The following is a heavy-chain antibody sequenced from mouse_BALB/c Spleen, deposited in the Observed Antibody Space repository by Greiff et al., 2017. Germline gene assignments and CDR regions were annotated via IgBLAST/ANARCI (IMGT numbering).Heavy chain of an antibody. J-gene: IGHJ4*01. D-gene: IGHD2-4*01. CDR2: ISNLAYSI. V-gene: IGHV5-15*02. Sequence: EVQGVESGGGLVQPGGSRKLSCAASGFTFSDYGMAWVRQAPGKGPEWVAFISNLAYSIYYADTVTGRFTISRENAKNTLYLEMSSLRSEDTAMYYCAREGLRRCYAMDYWGQGTSVTVSS. CDR3: AREGLRRCYAMDY. CDR1: GFTFSDYG.